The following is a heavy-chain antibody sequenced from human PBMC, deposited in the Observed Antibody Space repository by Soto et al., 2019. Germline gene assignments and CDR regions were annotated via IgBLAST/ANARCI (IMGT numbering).Heavy chain of an antibody. CDR1: GFPFSNFC. J-gene: IGHJ4*02. V-gene: IGHV3-7*01. Sequence: PGGSLRLSCATSGFPFSNFCMNWVRQAPGKGLEWVANINPDGGVQRYVDSVKGRFTITRDNAKNSMYLQMSSLGAEDTAVYYCAGWGGSAFWGQGTLVTVSS. CDR2: INPDGGVQ. D-gene: IGHD5-12*01. CDR3: AGWGGSAF.